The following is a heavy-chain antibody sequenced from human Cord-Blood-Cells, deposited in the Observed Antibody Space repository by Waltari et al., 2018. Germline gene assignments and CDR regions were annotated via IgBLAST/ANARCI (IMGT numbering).Heavy chain of an antibody. CDR1: GGTFSSYA. CDR2: IIPILGIA. J-gene: IGHJ5*02. D-gene: IGHD1-26*01. CDR3: ARDQGECELLNLFDP. Sequence: QVQLVQSGAEVKKPGSSVKVSCKASGGTFSSYAISWVRQAPGQGLEWMGRIIPILGIANDAQKFQGRGTITADKTTSTAYMELSSLRSEDTAVYYCARDQGECELLNLFDPWGQGTLVTVSS. V-gene: IGHV1-69*09.